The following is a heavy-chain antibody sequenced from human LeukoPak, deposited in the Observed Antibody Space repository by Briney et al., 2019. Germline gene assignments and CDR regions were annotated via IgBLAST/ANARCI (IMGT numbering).Heavy chain of an antibody. D-gene: IGHD1-26*01. J-gene: IGHJ4*02. V-gene: IGHV1-2*02. CDR2: INPNSGGT. CDR1: GGTFSSYA. CDR3: ARDVGEWEPGLDY. Sequence: GASVKVSCKASGGTFSSYAISWVRQAPGQGLEWMGWINPNSGGTNYAQKFQGRVTMTRDTSISTAYMELSRLRSDDTAVYYCARDVGEWEPGLDYWGQGTLVTVSS.